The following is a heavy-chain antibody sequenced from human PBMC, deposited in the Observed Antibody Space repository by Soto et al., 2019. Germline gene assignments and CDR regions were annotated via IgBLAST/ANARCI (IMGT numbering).Heavy chain of an antibody. CDR3: AGFKEGNIVGLRWLDP. V-gene: IGHV1-8*01. J-gene: IGHJ5*02. CDR2: MNPYTGNA. Sequence: ASVKVSCKAPGDTFTKYDINWVRQASGQGLEWMGWMNPYTGNADYAQKFQGRVTMTRNTSISTAYMELSGLTSEDTAVYYCAGFKEGNIVGLRWLDPWGQGTRVTVSS. D-gene: IGHD1-26*01. CDR1: GDTFTKYD.